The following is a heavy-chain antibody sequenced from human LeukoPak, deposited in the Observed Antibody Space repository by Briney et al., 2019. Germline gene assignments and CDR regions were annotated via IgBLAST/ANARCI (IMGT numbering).Heavy chain of an antibody. Sequence: SETLSLTCTVSGGSISSGSYYWSWIRQPAGTGLEWIGRIYTSGSTNYNPSLKSRVTISVDTSKNQFSLKLSSVTAADTAVYYCARALTLRYFDWLSTPYYYYMDVWGKGTTVTISS. J-gene: IGHJ6*03. CDR1: GGSISSGSYY. D-gene: IGHD3-9*01. CDR3: ARALTLRYFDWLSTPYYYYMDV. CDR2: IYTSGST. V-gene: IGHV4-61*02.